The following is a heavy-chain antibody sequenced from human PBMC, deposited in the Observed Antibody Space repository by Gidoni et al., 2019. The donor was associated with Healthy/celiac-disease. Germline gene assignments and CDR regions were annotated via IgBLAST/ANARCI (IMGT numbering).Heavy chain of an antibody. CDR3: ARPLGYCSSTSCYRSWFDP. CDR1: GGSISSSRYY. J-gene: IGHJ5*02. Sequence: QLQLQESGPGLVKPSETLSLTCTVSGGSISSSRYYWGWIRQPPGKGLEWIGSIYYSGSTYYNPSLKSRVTISVDTSKNQFSLKLSSVTAADTAVYYCARPLGYCSSTSCYRSWFDPWGQGTLVTVSS. D-gene: IGHD2-2*01. V-gene: IGHV4-39*01. CDR2: IYYSGST.